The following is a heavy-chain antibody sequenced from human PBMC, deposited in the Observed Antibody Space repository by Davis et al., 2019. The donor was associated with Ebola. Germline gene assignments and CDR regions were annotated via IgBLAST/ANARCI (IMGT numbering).Heavy chain of an antibody. V-gene: IGHV3-30-3*01. CDR2: ISYDGSNK. J-gene: IGHJ2*01. D-gene: IGHD1-26*01. CDR3: ARDSGDGWYFDL. Sequence: PGGSLRLSCAASGFTFSSYAMHWVRQAPGKGLEWVAVISYDGSNKYYADSVKGRFTISRDNSKNTLYLQMNSLRAEDTAVYYCARDSGDGWYFDLWGRGTLVTVSS. CDR1: GFTFSSYA.